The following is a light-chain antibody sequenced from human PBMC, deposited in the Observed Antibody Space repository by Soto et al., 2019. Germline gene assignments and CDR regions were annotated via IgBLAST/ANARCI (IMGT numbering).Light chain of an antibody. CDR1: QSVSSSY. CDR3: QQYGDSPRT. Sequence: EIVLTQSPGTLSLSPGERATLSCRASQSVSSSYLAWYQQQPGQTPRLLIYGASGRATGIPDRFSGSGSGTDFTLTIRRLEPEDFAVYYCQQYGDSPRTFGQGTKVEIK. J-gene: IGKJ1*01. CDR2: GAS. V-gene: IGKV3-20*01.